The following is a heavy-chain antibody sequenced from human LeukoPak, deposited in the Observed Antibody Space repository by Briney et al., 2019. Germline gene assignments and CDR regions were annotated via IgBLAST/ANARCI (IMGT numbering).Heavy chain of an antibody. V-gene: IGHV4-59*01. D-gene: IGHD3-16*01. CDR3: ARDGAHKNHYYSYYYMDV. J-gene: IGHJ6*03. Sequence: SETLSLTCTISGGSISSYYWNWIRQPPGKGLEWIGYIYYSGSTDYNPSLKSRVTISLDTSKNQFSLKLSSVTAADTAVYYCARDGAHKNHYYSYYYMDVWGKGTTVTVSS. CDR1: GGSISSYY. CDR2: IYYSGST.